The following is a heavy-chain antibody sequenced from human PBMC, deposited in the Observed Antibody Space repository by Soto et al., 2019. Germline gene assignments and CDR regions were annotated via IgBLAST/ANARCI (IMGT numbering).Heavy chain of an antibody. V-gene: IGHV4-31*03. CDR1: VGSISSGGYY. CDR3: ARVHLNDAFDI. J-gene: IGHJ3*02. Sequence: QVQLQESGPGLVKPSQTLSLTCTVSVGSISSGGYYWNWIRQHPGKGLEWIGYIHYSGSTYYNPSLKTRVTISVDTSKNQFSLKLSSVTAADTAVYYCARVHLNDAFDIGGQGTMVTVSS. CDR2: IHYSGST.